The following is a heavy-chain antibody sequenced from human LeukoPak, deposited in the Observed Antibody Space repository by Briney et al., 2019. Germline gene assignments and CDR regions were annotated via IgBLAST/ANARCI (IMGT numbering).Heavy chain of an antibody. CDR3: AGNYYGSSENAFDI. J-gene: IGHJ3*02. Sequence: ASVKVSCKASGGTFSSYAISWVRQAPGQGLEWMGGIIPIFGTANYAQKFQGRVTITTDESTSTAYMELSSLRSEDTAVYYCAGNYYGSSENAFDIWGQGTMVSV. CDR2: IIPIFGTA. CDR1: GGTFSSYA. D-gene: IGHD3-22*01. V-gene: IGHV1-69*05.